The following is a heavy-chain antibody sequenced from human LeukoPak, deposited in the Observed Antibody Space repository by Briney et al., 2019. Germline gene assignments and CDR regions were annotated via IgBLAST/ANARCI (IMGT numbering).Heavy chain of an antibody. Sequence: PGGSLRLSCAASGFTFSNYWMHWVRQAPGKGLVWVSRINNDGSGTTYADSVKGRFTISRDSAKNTLYLQMNSLRAEDTAVYYCASSPYSSSWWGQGTLVTVSS. CDR2: INNDGSGT. V-gene: IGHV3-74*01. D-gene: IGHD6-6*01. CDR3: ASSPYSSSW. J-gene: IGHJ4*02. CDR1: GFTFSNYW.